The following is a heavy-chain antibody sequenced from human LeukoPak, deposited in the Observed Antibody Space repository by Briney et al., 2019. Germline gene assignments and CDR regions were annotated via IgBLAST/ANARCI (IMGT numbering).Heavy chain of an antibody. J-gene: IGHJ4*02. Sequence: ESGPALVKPTQTLTLTCTFSGFSLSTSGMCVSWIRQPPGKALEWLARIDWDDDKYYSTSLKTRLTISKDTSKNQVVLTMTNMDPVDTATYYCARTRGTYDRSAQGFDYWGQGTLVTVSS. CDR1: GFSLSTSGMC. CDR3: ARTRGTYDRSAQGFDY. V-gene: IGHV2-70*11. CDR2: IDWDDDK. D-gene: IGHD3-22*01.